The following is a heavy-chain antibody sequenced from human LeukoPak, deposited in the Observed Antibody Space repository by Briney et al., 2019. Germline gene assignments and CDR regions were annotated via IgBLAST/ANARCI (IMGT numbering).Heavy chain of an antibody. J-gene: IGHJ5*02. CDR3: ARAALTRIAAAVDWFDP. CDR2: IYYSGST. V-gene: IGHV4-59*01. CDR1: GGSISSYY. D-gene: IGHD6-13*01. Sequence: PSETLSLTCTVSGGSISSYYWSWIRQPPGKGLEWIGYIYYSGSTNYNPSLKSRVTISVDTSKNQFSLKLSSVTAADTAVYYCARAALTRIAAAVDWFDPWGQGTLVTVSS.